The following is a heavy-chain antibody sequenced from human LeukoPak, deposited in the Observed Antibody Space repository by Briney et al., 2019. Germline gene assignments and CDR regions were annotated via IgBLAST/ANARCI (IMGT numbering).Heavy chain of an antibody. CDR2: IKSKTDGGTT. Sequence: GGSLRLSCAASGFTFSNAWMSWVRQAPGKGLEWVGRIKSKTDGGTTDYAAPVKGRFTISRDDSKTTLYLQMNSLKTEDTAVYYCTTDSSGWLTPPYYFDYWGQGTLVTVSS. CDR3: TTDSSGWLTPPYYFDY. J-gene: IGHJ4*02. D-gene: IGHD6-19*01. CDR1: GFTFSNAW. V-gene: IGHV3-15*01.